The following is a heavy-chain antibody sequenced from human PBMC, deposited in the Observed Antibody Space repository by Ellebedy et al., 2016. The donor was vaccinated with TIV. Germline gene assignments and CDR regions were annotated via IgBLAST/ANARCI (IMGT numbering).Heavy chain of an antibody. J-gene: IGHJ4*02. CDR3: ARLASSGWYLWFDY. D-gene: IGHD6-19*01. Sequence: GESLKISCAASGFIFSSYWMSWVRQAPGKGLEWVANIKQDGSEEYYVDSVKGRFTISRDNAKNSLYLQMNSLRAEEMAVYYCARLASSGWYLWFDYWGQGTLVTVSS. CDR2: IKQDGSEE. V-gene: IGHV3-7*04. CDR1: GFIFSSYW.